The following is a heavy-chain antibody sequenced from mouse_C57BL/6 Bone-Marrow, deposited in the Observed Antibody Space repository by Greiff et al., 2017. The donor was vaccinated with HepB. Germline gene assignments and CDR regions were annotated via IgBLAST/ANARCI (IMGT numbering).Heavy chain of an antibody. CDR1: GYTFTSYW. CDR3: ARGDYDGDY. D-gene: IGHD2-4*01. Sequence: QVQLQQSGAELVKPGASVKLSCKASGYTFTSYWMQWVKQRPGQGLEWIGEIDPSDSYTNYNQKFKGKATLTVDTSSSTAYMQLSSLTSEDSAVYYCARGDYDGDYWGQGTTLTVSS. CDR2: IDPSDSYT. J-gene: IGHJ2*01. V-gene: IGHV1-50*01.